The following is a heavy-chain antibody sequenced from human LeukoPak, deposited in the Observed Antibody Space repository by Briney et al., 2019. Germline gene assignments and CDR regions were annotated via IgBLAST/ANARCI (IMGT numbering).Heavy chain of an antibody. D-gene: IGHD1-20*01. V-gene: IGHV3-33*08. CDR1: AFTFSSYS. CDR2: IWYDGSNK. CDR3: ARRRIKGGFDY. Sequence: GGSLRLSCAASAFTFSSYSMNWVRQAPGKGLEWVAVIWYDGSNKYYADSVKGRFTISRDNSKNTLYLQMNSLRAEDTAVYYCARRRIKGGFDYWGQGTLVTVSS. J-gene: IGHJ4*02.